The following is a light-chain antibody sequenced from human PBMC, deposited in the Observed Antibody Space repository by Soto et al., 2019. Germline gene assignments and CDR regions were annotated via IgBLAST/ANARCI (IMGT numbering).Light chain of an antibody. CDR2: GVS. Sequence: EIVLTKSPDPLDFSPGERATPSCTALQSGDSVSLAGYPQTPGQAPRLPIRGVSRRATGIPDRFSGSGSGTDFTLTISALEPEDVAVYYCHQIDGSPWTFGQGTKVDIK. CDR1: QSGDSVS. J-gene: IGKJ1*01. CDR3: HQIDGSPWT. V-gene: IGKV3-20*01.